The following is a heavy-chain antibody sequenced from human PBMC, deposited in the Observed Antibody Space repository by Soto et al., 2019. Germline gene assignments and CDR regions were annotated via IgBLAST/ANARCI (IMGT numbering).Heavy chain of an antibody. CDR2: ISSSSSTI. CDR1: GFTFSSYS. D-gene: IGHD3-9*01. J-gene: IGHJ6*02. Sequence: EVQLVESGGGLVQPGGSLRLSCAASGFTFSSYSMNWVRQAPGKGLEWVSYISSSSSTIYYADSVKGRFTISRDNAKNSLYLQMTSLRDEDTAVYYCARVIRYFDWLLYGMDVWGQGTTVTVSS. V-gene: IGHV3-48*02. CDR3: ARVIRYFDWLLYGMDV.